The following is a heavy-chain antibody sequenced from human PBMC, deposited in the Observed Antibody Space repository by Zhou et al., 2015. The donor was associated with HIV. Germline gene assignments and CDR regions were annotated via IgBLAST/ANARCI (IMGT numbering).Heavy chain of an antibody. V-gene: IGHV3-21*01. D-gene: IGHD1-20*01. CDR3: ARDPDNWNDKSFDY. CDR1: GFTFSNYR. CDR2: ISSSGTYI. J-gene: IGHJ4*02. Sequence: EVQLVESGGGLVKPGGSLRLSCAGSGFTFSNYRMNWVRQAPGKGLQWVSSISSSGTYIYYADSVKGRFTISRDNAEKSLYLQMNSLRAEDTAVYYCARDPDNWNDKSFDYWGQGTLVTVAS.